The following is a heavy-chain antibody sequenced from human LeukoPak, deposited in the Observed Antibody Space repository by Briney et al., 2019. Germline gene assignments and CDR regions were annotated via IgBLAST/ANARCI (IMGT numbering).Heavy chain of an antibody. CDR3: ATQGDSSGYYFDY. CDR2: INHSGST. CDR1: GDSINIEY. D-gene: IGHD3-22*01. Sequence: SSETLSLTCTVSGDSINIEYWSWIRQPPGKGLEWIGEINHSGSTNYNPSLKSRVTISVDTSKNQFSLKLSSVTAADTAVYYCATQGDSSGYYFDYWGQGTLVTVSS. J-gene: IGHJ4*02. V-gene: IGHV4-34*01.